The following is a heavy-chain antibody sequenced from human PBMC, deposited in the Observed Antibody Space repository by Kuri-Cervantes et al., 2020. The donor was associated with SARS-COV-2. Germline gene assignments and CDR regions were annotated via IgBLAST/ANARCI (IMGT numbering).Heavy chain of an antibody. CDR3: ARDGSGSYYYYYGMDV. CDR1: GFTFSGHW. CDR2: INPDGSYT. Sequence: GESLKISCAASGFTFSGHWIHWVRQAPGKGLVWVSRINPDGSYTNNADSVKGRFTLSGDNAKNMLFLQMNSLRAEDTAVYYCARDGSGSYYYYYGMDVWGQGTLVTVSS. V-gene: IGHV3-74*01. J-gene: IGHJ6*02. D-gene: IGHD3-10*01.